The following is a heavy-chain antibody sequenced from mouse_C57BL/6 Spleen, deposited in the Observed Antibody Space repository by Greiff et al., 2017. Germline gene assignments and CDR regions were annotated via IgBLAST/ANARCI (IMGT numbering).Heavy chain of an antibody. Sequence: QVQLQQPGAELVKPGASVKLSCKASGYTFTSYWMHWVKQRPGQGLEWIGMIHPNSGSTNYNAKFKSKATLTVNKSSSTASMQLSSLTSEDAAVYSCASEASNFDYWGTGTTLTVSS. CDR2: IHPNSGST. CDR1: GYTFTSYW. CDR3: ASEASNFDY. J-gene: IGHJ2*01. V-gene: IGHV1-64*01.